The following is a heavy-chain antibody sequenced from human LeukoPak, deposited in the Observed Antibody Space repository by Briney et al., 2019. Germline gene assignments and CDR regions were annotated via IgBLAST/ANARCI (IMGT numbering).Heavy chain of an antibody. J-gene: IGHJ4*02. CDR3: AKDRDMTTVTGPDY. D-gene: IGHD4-17*01. V-gene: IGHV3-7*01. Sequence: GGSLRLSCAASGFTFSSHWMSWVRQAPGKGLEWVASVKQDVGEKYYVDSVKGRFTISRDYSKNTLYLQMNSLRAEDTAVYYCAKDRDMTTVTGPDYWGQGTLVTVSS. CDR1: GFTFSSHW. CDR2: VKQDVGEK.